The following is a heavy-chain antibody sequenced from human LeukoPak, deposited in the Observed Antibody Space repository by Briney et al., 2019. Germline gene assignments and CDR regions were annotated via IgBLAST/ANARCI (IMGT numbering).Heavy chain of an antibody. CDR1: GFTFSSYA. D-gene: IGHD3-10*01. CDR2: IGSGDDT. V-gene: IGHV3-23*01. CDR3: AKYYASRSRSFDF. Sequence: GGSLRLSCAASGFTFSSYAMTWVRQAPGKGLEWVSVIGSGDDTYYADSVKGRFTISRDISKNTLYLQMNRLWSNHTAVYYCAKYYASRSRSFDFWGQGTLVTVSS. J-gene: IGHJ4*02.